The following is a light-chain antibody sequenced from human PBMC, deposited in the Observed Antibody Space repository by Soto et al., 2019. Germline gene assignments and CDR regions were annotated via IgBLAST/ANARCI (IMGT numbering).Light chain of an antibody. J-gene: IGLJ1*01. Sequence: ALTQPRSVSGSPGQSVTISCTGTSSDVGGYNYVSWYQQHPGKAPKLMIYDVSKRPSGVPDRFSGSKSGNTASLTISGLQAEDEADYYCCSYAGSYTYVFGIGTKLTVL. CDR3: CSYAGSYTYV. CDR2: DVS. V-gene: IGLV2-11*01. CDR1: SSDVGGYNY.